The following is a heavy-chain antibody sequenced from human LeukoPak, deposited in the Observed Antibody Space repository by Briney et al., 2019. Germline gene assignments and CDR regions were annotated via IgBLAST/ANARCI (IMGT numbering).Heavy chain of an antibody. D-gene: IGHD6-13*01. J-gene: IGHJ4*02. CDR3: AKVPLIAAPKHFDY. V-gene: IGHV3-23*01. CDR1: GFTFSAYG. CDR2: ITGSGGST. Sequence: GGSLRLSCAASGFTFSAYGMSWVRQAPGKGLEWVSAITGSGGSTYYADSVKGRFTISRDNSKNTLYLQMNRLRAEDTAVYYCAKVPLIAAPKHFDYWGQGTLVTVSS.